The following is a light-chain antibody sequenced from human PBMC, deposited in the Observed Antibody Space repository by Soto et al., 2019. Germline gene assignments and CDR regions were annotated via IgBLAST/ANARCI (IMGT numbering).Light chain of an antibody. Sequence: EVVLTQYPGTPSFSPGERATLSCRASQSVSSSYLAGYQQKPGQAPRLLIYGAYSRATGIPDRLSRSGLRTDFSLSISGLGPEDCAGCYCWQYGSAPPRTFGGGAKV. CDR1: QSVSSSY. V-gene: IGKV3-20*01. CDR2: GAY. J-gene: IGKJ4*01. CDR3: WQYGSAPPRT.